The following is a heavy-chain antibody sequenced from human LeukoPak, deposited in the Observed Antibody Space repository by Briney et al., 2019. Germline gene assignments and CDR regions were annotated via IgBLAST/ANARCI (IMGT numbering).Heavy chain of an antibody. V-gene: IGHV4-59*01. CDR1: GVSISSYF. J-gene: IGHJ4*02. CDR3: ATLGSFDY. D-gene: IGHD7-27*01. CDR2: RYYRGST. Sequence: SETLSLTCTVSGVSISSYFWSWIRQPPGKGLEWIGYRYYRGSTNYNPSLKSRVTISVDTSKNQFSLKLSSVTAADTAVYYCATLGSFDYWGQGTLVTVSS.